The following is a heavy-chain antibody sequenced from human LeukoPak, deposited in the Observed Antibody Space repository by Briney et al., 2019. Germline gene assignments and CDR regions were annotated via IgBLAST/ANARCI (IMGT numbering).Heavy chain of an antibody. Sequence: GGSLRLSCAASGFTVSSNYMSWVRQAPGKGLEWVSVIYSGGSTYYADSLKGRFTISRDNSKNTLYLQMNSLRAEDAAVYYCAREVGSSGYFSWCQGKVVTVSS. J-gene: IGHJ4*02. V-gene: IGHV3-53*01. CDR3: AREVGSSGYFS. CDR2: IYSGGST. D-gene: IGHD3-22*01. CDR1: GFTVSSNY.